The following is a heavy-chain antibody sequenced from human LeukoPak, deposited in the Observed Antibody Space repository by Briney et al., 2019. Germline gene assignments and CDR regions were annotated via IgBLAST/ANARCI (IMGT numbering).Heavy chain of an antibody. Sequence: GGSLRLSCAASGFTFSSYAMSWVRQAPGKGLEWVSAISGSGGSTYYADSVKGRFTISRDNSKNTLYLQMNSLRAEDTALYYCAKTYRGYCSGGTCFSTTFDYWGQGTLVTVSS. CDR1: GFTFSSYA. D-gene: IGHD2-15*01. CDR3: AKTYRGYCSGGTCFSTTFDY. V-gene: IGHV3-23*01. J-gene: IGHJ4*02. CDR2: ISGSGGST.